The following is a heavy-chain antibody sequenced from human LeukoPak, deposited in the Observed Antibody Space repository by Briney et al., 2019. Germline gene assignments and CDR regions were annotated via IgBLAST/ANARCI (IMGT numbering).Heavy chain of an antibody. CDR2: INHSGST. V-gene: IGHV4-34*01. CDR3: ARHRPIVPSPYQSPFDY. Sequence: SETLSLTCAVYGGSFSGYYWSWIRQPPGKGLEWIGEINHSGSTNYNPSLKSRVTISVDTSKNQFSLKLSSVTAADTAVYYCARHRPIVPSPYQSPFDYWGQGTLVTVSS. J-gene: IGHJ4*02. D-gene: IGHD5-12*01. CDR1: GGSFSGYY.